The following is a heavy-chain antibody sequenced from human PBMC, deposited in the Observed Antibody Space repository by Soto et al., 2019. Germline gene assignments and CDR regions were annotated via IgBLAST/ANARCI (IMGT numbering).Heavy chain of an antibody. D-gene: IGHD3-22*01. CDR3: ARKSNSDKSSYDYFDY. J-gene: IGHJ4*02. CDR2: ISSSGTYM. V-gene: IGHV3-21*02. Sequence: EVQLVESGGGLVEPGGSLRLSCAASGFTFSTSDMTWVRQAPGKGLEYVSSISSSGTYMFYGEPAKCRFTISRDNAKHSPYLTMNSLTSKDTPVYYCARKSNSDKSSYDYFDYWGQGTLVTVSS. CDR1: GFTFSTSD.